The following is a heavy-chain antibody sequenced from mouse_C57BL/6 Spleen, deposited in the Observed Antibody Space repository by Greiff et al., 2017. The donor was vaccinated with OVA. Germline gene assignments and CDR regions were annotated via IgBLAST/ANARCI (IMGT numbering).Heavy chain of an antibody. CDR3: ASYYDYDSWFAY. D-gene: IGHD2-4*01. CDR1: GFTFSDYY. Sequence: EVKLMESEGGLVQPGSSMKLSCTASGFTFSDYYMAWVRQVPEKGLEWVANINYDGSSTYYLDSLKSRFIISRDNAKNILYLQMSSLKSEDTATYYCASYYDYDSWFAYWGQGTLVTVSA. CDR2: INYDGSST. J-gene: IGHJ3*01. V-gene: IGHV5-16*01.